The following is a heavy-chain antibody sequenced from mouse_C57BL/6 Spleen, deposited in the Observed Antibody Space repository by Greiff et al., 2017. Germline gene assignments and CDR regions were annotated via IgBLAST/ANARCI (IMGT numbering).Heavy chain of an antibody. V-gene: IGHV1-39*01. D-gene: IGHD1-1*01. Sequence: EVQLQQSGPELVKPGASVKISCKASGYSFTDYNMNWVKQSNGKSLEWIGVINPNYGTTSYNQKFKGKATLTVDQSSTTAYMQLNSLTSEDSAVYYCIYYYGSSSLYFDYWGQGTTLTVSS. CDR1: GYSFTDYN. J-gene: IGHJ2*01. CDR3: IYYYGSSSLYFDY. CDR2: INPNYGTT.